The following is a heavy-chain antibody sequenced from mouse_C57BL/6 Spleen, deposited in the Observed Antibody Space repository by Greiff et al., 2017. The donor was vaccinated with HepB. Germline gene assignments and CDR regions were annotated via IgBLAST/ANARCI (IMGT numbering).Heavy chain of an antibody. CDR3: ERRDYYGSFAY. CDR2: IDPSDSYT. Sequence: VQLQQPGAELVKPGASVKLSCKASGYTFTSYWMQWVKQRPGQGLEWIGEIDPSDSYTNYNQKFKGKATLTVDTSSSTAYMQLSSLTSEDSAVYFCERRDYYGSFAYWGQGTLVTVSA. D-gene: IGHD1-1*01. V-gene: IGHV1-50*01. J-gene: IGHJ3*01. CDR1: GYTFTSYW.